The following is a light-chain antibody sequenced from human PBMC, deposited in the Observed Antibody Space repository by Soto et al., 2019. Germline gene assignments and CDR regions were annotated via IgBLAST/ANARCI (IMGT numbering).Light chain of an antibody. Sequence: QSPLSLPVTPGEPASISCRSSHSLLHSNGYNYLDWYLQKPGQSPQLLIYLGSNRASGVPDRFSGSGSGTDFTLKISRVEAEDVGVYYCMQPLQSWTFGQGTKVDIK. CDR1: HSLLHSNGYNY. J-gene: IGKJ1*01. CDR3: MQPLQSWT. V-gene: IGKV2-28*01. CDR2: LGS.